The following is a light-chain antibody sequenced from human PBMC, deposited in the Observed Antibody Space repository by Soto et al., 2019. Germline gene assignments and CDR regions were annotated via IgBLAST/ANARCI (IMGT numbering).Light chain of an antibody. V-gene: IGKV1-9*01. J-gene: IGKJ5*01. CDR3: QQVKSYPIT. CDR1: QSTRSY. CDR2: AAS. Sequence: DIQLTQSPSFLSASVGDIVTITCLASQSTRSYLAWYQQKPVRAPKLLIYAASTLQSGVPSRFSGSGSGTEFTLTISSLQPEDFAIYYCQQVKSYPITFGQGTRLEI.